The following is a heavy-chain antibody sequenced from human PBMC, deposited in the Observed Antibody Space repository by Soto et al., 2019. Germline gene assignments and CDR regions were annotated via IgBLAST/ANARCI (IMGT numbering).Heavy chain of an antibody. J-gene: IGHJ4*02. D-gene: IGHD6-13*01. CDR3: AREIGYTGGAHC. CDR1: GFTFSSYS. V-gene: IGHV3-48*02. Sequence: LRLSCAASGFTFSSYSMIWVRQAPGKGLEWISYISSSSGFINYADSVKGRFTISRDNSKNSLYLHMNGLRDDDTAVYYCAREIGYTGGAHCWRQGTLVTVSS. CDR2: ISSSSGFI.